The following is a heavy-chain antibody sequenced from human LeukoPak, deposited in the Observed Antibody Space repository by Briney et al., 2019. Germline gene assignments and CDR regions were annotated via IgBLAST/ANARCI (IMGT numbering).Heavy chain of an antibody. J-gene: IGHJ6*03. CDR1: GYTFSRYD. CDR2: MSPKSGAT. V-gene: IGHV1-8*01. CDR3: ARGRAEYFYYYMDV. Sequence: ASVKVSCKASGYTFSRYDINWVRQATGQGLDWMGWMSPKSGATDYAQKLQGRVTMTMDTSINTFYLEVSSLRSEDTAVYYCARGRAEYFYYYMDVWGKGTTVTVSS.